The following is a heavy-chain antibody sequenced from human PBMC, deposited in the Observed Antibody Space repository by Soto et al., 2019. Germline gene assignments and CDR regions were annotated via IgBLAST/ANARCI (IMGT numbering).Heavy chain of an antibody. CDR1: GGTFNSYA. Sequence: PVKVTCTDSGGTFNSYAISWVQRAPGQGLEWMGGIIPIFGTANYAQKFQGRVTITADESTSTAYMELSSLRSEDTAVYYCASRGYSYGYIGDYYGMDGWVQGTTVTVSS. CDR2: IIPIFGTA. V-gene: IGHV1-69*01. J-gene: IGHJ6*02. CDR3: ASRGYSYGYIGDYYGMDG. D-gene: IGHD5-18*01.